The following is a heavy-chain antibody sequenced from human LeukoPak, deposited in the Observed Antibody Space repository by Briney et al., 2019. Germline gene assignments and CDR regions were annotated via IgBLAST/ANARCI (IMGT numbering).Heavy chain of an antibody. CDR2: IYSDGVT. J-gene: IGHJ5*02. V-gene: IGHV3-66*02. CDR1: GFTFGGYG. CDR3: ARDRAEGKTWVEFDP. Sequence: GGSLRLSCAASGFTFGGYGMSWVRQAPGKGLEWVSLIYSDGVTQYADPVKGRFTIYRDHVKNTLYLQMNRLRDEDTAVYFCARDRAEGKTWVEFDPWGQGTLVTVSS.